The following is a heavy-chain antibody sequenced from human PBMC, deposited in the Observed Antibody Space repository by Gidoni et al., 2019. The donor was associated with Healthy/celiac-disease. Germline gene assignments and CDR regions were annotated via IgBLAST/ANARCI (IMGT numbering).Heavy chain of an antibody. CDR3: ARRLDYYGSGSYFVY. D-gene: IGHD3-10*01. CDR1: GFTFSSYS. Sequence: SLSLSCAAPGFTFSSYSMNWVRQAPGKGLEWVSYISSSSSTIYYADSVKGRFTISRDNAKNSLYLQMNSLRAEDTAVYYCARRLDYYGSGSYFVYWGQGTLVTVSS. J-gene: IGHJ4*02. CDR2: ISSSSSTI. V-gene: IGHV3-48*04.